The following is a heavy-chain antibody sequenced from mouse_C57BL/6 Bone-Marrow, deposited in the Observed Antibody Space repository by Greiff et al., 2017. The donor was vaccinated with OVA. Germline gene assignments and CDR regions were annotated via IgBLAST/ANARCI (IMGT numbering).Heavy chain of an antibody. CDR1: GYAFTNYL. V-gene: IGHV1-54*01. CDR2: INPGSGGT. CDR3: AREYYYGSSPWYFDV. Sequence: QVHVKQSGAELVRPGTSVKVSCKASGYAFTNYLIEWVKQRPGQGLEWIGVINPGSGGTNYNEKFKGKATLTADKSSSTAYMQLSSLTSEDSAVYFCAREYYYGSSPWYFDVWGTGTTVTVSS. D-gene: IGHD1-1*01. J-gene: IGHJ1*03.